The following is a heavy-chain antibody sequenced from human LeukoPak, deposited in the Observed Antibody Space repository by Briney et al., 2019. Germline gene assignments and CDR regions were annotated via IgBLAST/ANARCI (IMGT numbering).Heavy chain of an antibody. D-gene: IGHD3-16*02. Sequence: SGGSLRLSCVGSTFTFSDYGMHWVRQAPGKGLEWVAFIRNDGAKTYYADSAKGRFTISRDNSRNTLYLQMNSLTAEDTAVFYCAKDGVILAPGVYWYMDVWGRGTTVTVSS. CDR1: TFTFSDYG. V-gene: IGHV3-30*02. J-gene: IGHJ6*03. CDR2: IRNDGAKT. CDR3: AKDGVILAPGVYWYMDV.